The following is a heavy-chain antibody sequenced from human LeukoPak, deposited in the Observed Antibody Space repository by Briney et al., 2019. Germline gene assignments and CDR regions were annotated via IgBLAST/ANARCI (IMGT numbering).Heavy chain of an antibody. J-gene: IGHJ6*02. D-gene: IGHD6-13*01. CDR1: GVPFSASW. V-gene: IGHV3-74*01. CDR2: ISSDGSVI. Sequence: GGSLRLSCAASGVPFSASWMHWVRQAPGKGLAWVSHISSDGSVIVYADSVKGRFTISRDNAKNTLHLQMDSLRVDDTAVYYCAVDRWYTMNTWGQGTTDTVSS. CDR3: AVDRWYTMNT.